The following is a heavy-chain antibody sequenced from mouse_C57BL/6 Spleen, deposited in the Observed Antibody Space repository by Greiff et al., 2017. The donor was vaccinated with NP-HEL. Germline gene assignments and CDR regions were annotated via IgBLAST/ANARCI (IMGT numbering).Heavy chain of an antibody. D-gene: IGHD2-3*01. V-gene: IGHV1-26*01. CDR2: INPNNGGT. CDR1: GYTFTDYY. Sequence: EVQLQQSGPELVKPGASVKISCKASGYTFTDYYMNWVKQSHGKSLEWIGDINPNNGGTSYNQKFKGKATLTVDKSSSTAYMELRSLTSEDSAVYYCARHYDGYWAWFAYWGQGTLVTVSA. CDR3: ARHYDGYWAWFAY. J-gene: IGHJ3*01.